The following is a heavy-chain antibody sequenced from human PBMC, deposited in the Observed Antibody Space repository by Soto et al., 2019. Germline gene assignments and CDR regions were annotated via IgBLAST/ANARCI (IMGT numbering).Heavy chain of an antibody. CDR3: ARDNWNSY. CDR2: IHNDGSTT. D-gene: IGHD1-7*01. V-gene: IGHV3-74*01. Sequence: PGGSLRLSCAASGFTFSSYWMHWVRQAPGKGLMWVSRIHNDGSTTRYADSVKGRFTISRDNAKNTLYLQMSSLRVEDTAAYYCARDNWNSYWGQGTLVTVSS. CDR1: GFTFSSYW. J-gene: IGHJ4*01.